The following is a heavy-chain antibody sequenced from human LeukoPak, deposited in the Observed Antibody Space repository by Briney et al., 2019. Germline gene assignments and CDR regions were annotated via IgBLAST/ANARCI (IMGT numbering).Heavy chain of an antibody. CDR1: GFTFSSYG. Sequence: GGSLRLSCAASGFTFSSYGMHWVRQAPGKGLEWVAVISYDGSNKYYADSVKGRFTISRDNSKNTLYLQMNSLRAEDTAVYYCAKSGYCSGGSCYAFDYWGQGTPVTVSS. V-gene: IGHV3-30*18. D-gene: IGHD2-15*01. CDR3: AKSGYCSGGSCYAFDY. J-gene: IGHJ4*02. CDR2: ISYDGSNK.